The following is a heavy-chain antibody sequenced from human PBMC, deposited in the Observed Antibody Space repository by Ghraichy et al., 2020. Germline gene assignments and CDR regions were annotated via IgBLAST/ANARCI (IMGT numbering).Heavy chain of an antibody. CDR3: ARDHTAGQWLGWEDYYYGMDV. CDR1: GFTFSDYY. CDR2: ISSSGSTI. V-gene: IGHV3-11*01. J-gene: IGHJ6*02. D-gene: IGHD6-19*01. Sequence: GESLNISCAASGFTFSDYYMSWIRQAPGKGLEWVSYISSSGSTIYYADSVKGRFTISRDNAKNSLYLQMNSLRAEDTAVYYCARDHTAGQWLGWEDYYYGMDVWGQGTTVTVSS.